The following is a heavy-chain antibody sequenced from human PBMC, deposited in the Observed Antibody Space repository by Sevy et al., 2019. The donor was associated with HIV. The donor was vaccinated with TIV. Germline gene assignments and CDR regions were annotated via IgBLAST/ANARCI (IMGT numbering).Heavy chain of an antibody. CDR1: GINFMNVW. D-gene: IGHD6-13*01. Sequence: GSLRLSCATSGINFMNVWLSWVRQVPGKGLEWVGLIKNKADGGTTDYAAPVKGRFTISRDDSKSTLFLHMNSLKTEDTAIYYCAKYSNLGFFDYWGRGTLVTVSS. J-gene: IGHJ4*02. CDR3: AKYSNLGFFDY. CDR2: IKNKADGGTT. V-gene: IGHV3-15*01.